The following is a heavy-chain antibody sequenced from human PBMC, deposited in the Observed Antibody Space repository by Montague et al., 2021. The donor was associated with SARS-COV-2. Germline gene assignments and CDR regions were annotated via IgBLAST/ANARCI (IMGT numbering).Heavy chain of an antibody. D-gene: IGHD3-22*01. CDR1: GGSIDDRY. J-gene: IGHJ2*01. CDR3: ARRGYYDSAGYHWHLDL. CDR2: ISSNGKT. Sequence: SETLSLTCTVSGGSIDDRYRSWIRQSPGEGLEWIGYISSNGKTNYNPSLKSRVTLSADASRNEFSLKPDSVTAADTAVYFCARRGYYDSAGYHWHLDLWGRGMLVTVSS. V-gene: IGHV4-4*09.